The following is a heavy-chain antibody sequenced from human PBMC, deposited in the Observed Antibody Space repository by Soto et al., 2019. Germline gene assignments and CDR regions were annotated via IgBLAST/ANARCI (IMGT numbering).Heavy chain of an antibody. CDR1: GYTFTGYY. CDR3: ASGGRRLRLPMYGLDV. V-gene: IGHV1-2*02. Sequence: ASVKVSCKASGYTFTGYYMHWVRQAPGQGLEWMGWINPNSGGTNYAQKFQGRVTMTRDTSISTVYLELSRLRSDDTAVYYCASGGRRLRLPMYGLDVWGQGTTVTVSS. J-gene: IGHJ6*02. CDR2: INPNSGGT. D-gene: IGHD4-17*01.